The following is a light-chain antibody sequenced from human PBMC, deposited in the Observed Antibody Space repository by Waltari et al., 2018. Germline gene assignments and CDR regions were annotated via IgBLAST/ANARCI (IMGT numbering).Light chain of an antibody. CDR3: QQSYSTPYT. Sequence: DIQMTQSPSSLSASVGDRVTITFRASQSISIYLNWYQQKPWKSPKILIYAASSLQSGVPSRCSGSGSETDFTLTISSLQPEDFATYYCQQSYSTPYTFGQGTKLEIK. V-gene: IGKV1-39*01. CDR1: QSISIY. CDR2: AAS. J-gene: IGKJ2*01.